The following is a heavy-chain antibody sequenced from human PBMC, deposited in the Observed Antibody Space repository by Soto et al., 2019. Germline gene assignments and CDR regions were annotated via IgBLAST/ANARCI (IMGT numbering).Heavy chain of an antibody. CDR3: ARDYYGSGSQYYYYYYMDV. Sequence: GASVKVSCKASGYTFTSYGISWVRQAPGQGLEWMGWISAYNGNTNCAQKLQGRVTMTTDTSTSTAYMELRSLRSDDTAVYYCARDYYGSGSQYYYYYYMDVWGKGTTVTVSS. J-gene: IGHJ6*03. D-gene: IGHD3-10*01. CDR2: ISAYNGNT. CDR1: GYTFTSYG. V-gene: IGHV1-18*01.